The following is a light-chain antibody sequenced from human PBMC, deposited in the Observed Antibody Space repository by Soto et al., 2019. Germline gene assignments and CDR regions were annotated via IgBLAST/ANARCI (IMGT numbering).Light chain of an antibody. Sequence: EIVMTQSPATLSVSPGERATLSCRASQSVSSNLAWYQQKPGQAPRLLVYGISTRATDIPARFSGSGSGTEFTLTISSLQSEDFGIYYCQQHSKWPITFGQGTRLEIK. V-gene: IGKV3-15*01. CDR2: GIS. J-gene: IGKJ5*01. CDR1: QSVSSN. CDR3: QQHSKWPIT.